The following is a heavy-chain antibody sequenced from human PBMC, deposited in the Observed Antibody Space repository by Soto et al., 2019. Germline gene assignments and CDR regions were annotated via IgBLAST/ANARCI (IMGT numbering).Heavy chain of an antibody. CDR3: ATSDILTGYDDYYYGMDV. Sequence: PSETLSLACAVYGRSCSGDYLSWIRLPPGKGLVWIGEFSHSGSTNYNPPLKSRVTLSLDTAKNQFSLKLSSVTAADTAVYYCATSDILTGYDDYYYGMDVWGQGTTVT. CDR2: FSHSGST. CDR1: GRSCSGDY. D-gene: IGHD3-9*01. J-gene: IGHJ6*02. V-gene: IGHV4-34*01.